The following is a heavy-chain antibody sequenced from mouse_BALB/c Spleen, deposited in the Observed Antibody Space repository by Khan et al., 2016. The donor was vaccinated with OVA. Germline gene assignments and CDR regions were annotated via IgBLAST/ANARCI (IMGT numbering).Heavy chain of an antibody. CDR2: IWSDGTT. CDR3: ARQPYYHYYVMDY. CDR1: GFSLTNYG. V-gene: IGHV2-6-1*01. J-gene: IGHJ4*01. D-gene: IGHD2-10*01. Sequence: QVQLKQSGPGLVAPSQGLSITCTISGFSLTNYGVHWVRQPPGKGLEWLVVIWSDGTTTYDSALKSRLTISKDNSKSQVFLKMDSLQTDDTAMYYCARQPYYHYYVMDYWGQGTSVTVSS.